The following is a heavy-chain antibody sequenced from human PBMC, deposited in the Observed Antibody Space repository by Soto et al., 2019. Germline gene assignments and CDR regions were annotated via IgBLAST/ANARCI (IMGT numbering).Heavy chain of an antibody. V-gene: IGHV2-5*02. CDR1: GFSLSTSGVG. CDR2: IYWDDDK. Sequence: QITLKESGPTLVKPTQTLTLTCTFSGFSLSTSGVGVGWIRQPPGKALEWLALIYWDDDKRYSPSLKSRLTNTKDPSKNQVVLTMTNMDPVDTATYYCATYYYDSSGYPDAFDIWGQGTMVTVSS. J-gene: IGHJ3*02. CDR3: ATYYYDSSGYPDAFDI. D-gene: IGHD3-22*01.